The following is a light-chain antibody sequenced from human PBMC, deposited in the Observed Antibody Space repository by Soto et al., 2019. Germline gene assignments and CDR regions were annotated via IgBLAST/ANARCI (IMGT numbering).Light chain of an antibody. J-gene: IGKJ2*01. CDR3: QQSYSTPYT. Sequence: DIQMTQSPSSLSASVGDRVTITCRASQSITNYLNWYQQKPGKAPKLLMYAISTLQSGVPSRFGGSGSGTEFTLTISSLQTDDFATYYCQQSYSTPYTFGQGTKVEIK. V-gene: IGKV1-39*01. CDR2: AIS. CDR1: QSITNY.